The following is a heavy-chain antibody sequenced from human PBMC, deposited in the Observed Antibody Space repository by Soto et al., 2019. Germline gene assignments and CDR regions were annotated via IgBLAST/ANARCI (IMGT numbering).Heavy chain of an antibody. D-gene: IGHD3-22*01. Sequence: SVKVSCKASGGTFSSYAISWVRQAPGQGLEWMGGIIPIFGTANYAQKFQGRVTITADESTSTAYMELSSLRSEDTAVYYCARDRYYYDSSGYRPFDYWGQGTLVTVSS. CDR2: IIPIFGTA. V-gene: IGHV1-69*13. CDR1: GGTFSSYA. CDR3: ARDRYYYDSSGYRPFDY. J-gene: IGHJ4*02.